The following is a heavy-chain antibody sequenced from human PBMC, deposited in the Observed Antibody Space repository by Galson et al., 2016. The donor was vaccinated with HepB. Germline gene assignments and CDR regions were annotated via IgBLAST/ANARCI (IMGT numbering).Heavy chain of an antibody. CDR2: ISGSGGST. CDR1: GFTFSSYA. D-gene: IGHD2-2*01. CDR3: VQGSTAPAV. Sequence: SLRLSCAASGFTFSSYAMSWVRQAPGKGLEWVSGISGSGGSTYYADSVKGRFTISRDNSKNTLYLQMNSLTADDTAIYYCVQGSTAPAVWGKGTTVTVSS. J-gene: IGHJ6*04. V-gene: IGHV3-23*01.